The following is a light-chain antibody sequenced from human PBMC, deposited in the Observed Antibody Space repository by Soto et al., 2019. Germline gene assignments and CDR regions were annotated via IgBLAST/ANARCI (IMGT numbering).Light chain of an antibody. CDR3: QQRTTWPLT. Sequence: EIVMTQSPANLSLSPGDRATLSCRASQSVTTYLVWYQQKPGQAPRLLIYDATNRAPGIPARFSATGSGTDFTLTISSLEPEDSAVYYCQQRTTWPLTFGGGTKLEIK. J-gene: IGKJ4*01. CDR2: DAT. V-gene: IGKV3-11*01. CDR1: QSVTTY.